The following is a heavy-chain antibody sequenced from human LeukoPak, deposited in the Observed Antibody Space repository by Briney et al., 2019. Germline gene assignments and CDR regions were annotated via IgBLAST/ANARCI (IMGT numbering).Heavy chain of an antibody. CDR2: ISYDGDDK. CDR1: GFTFSSYA. CDR3: ARDTFGSGSPFHYYGMDV. J-gene: IGHJ6*02. D-gene: IGHD3-10*01. V-gene: IGHV3-30*04. Sequence: GGSLRLSCAASGFTFSSYAMHWVRQAPGKGLEWVTVISYDGDDKYYADSLKGRITTSRDNSKSTLYLQVNSLRAEDTAVYYCARDTFGSGSPFHYYGMDVWGQGTTVTVSS.